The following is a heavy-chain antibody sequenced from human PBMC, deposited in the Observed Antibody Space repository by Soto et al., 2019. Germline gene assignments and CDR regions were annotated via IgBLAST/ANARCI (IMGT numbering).Heavy chain of an antibody. CDR3: AKGGKAYDYVWGSYWMDV. D-gene: IGHD3-16*01. J-gene: IGHJ6*02. Sequence: GGSLRLSCAASGFTFSSYAMSWVRQAPGKGLEWVSAISGGGGSTYYADSVKGRFTISRDNSKNTLYLQMNSLRAEDKAVYYCAKGGKAYDYVWGSYWMDVWDQGTTVTVSS. CDR1: GFTFSSYA. V-gene: IGHV3-23*01. CDR2: ISGGGGST.